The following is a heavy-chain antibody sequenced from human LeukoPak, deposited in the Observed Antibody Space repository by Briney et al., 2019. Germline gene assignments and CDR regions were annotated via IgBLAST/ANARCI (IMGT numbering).Heavy chain of an antibody. CDR2: ITGSSSYI. D-gene: IGHD1-1*01. CDR1: GFSLRSYS. Sequence: NSGGSLRLSCAASGFSLRSYSMDWVRQAPGKGLEWVSSITGSSSYISYADSVKGRFTISRDNAENSLFLQMNSLRPEDTAVYFCARDRLEGGETSDSWGQGTLVTVSS. J-gene: IGHJ4*02. CDR3: ARDRLEGGETSDS. V-gene: IGHV3-21*01.